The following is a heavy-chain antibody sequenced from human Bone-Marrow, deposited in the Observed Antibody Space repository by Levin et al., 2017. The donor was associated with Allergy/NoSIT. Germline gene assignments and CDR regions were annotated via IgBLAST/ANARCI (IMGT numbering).Heavy chain of an antibody. J-gene: IGHJ4*02. D-gene: IGHD5-24*01. Sequence: SETLSLTCTVSGGSISSGGYHWSWICQHAGKGLEWIGYIYYSGSTYYNPSLKSRAMISLDTSKNQFSLKVTSATAADAAVYYCAREDGSTFDSWGQGTLVTVSS. CDR2: IYYSGST. V-gene: IGHV4-31*03. CDR3: AREDGSTFDS. CDR1: GGSISSGGYH.